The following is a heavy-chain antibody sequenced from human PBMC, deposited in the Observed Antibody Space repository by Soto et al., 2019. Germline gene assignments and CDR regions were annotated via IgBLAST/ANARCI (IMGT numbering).Heavy chain of an antibody. Sequence: EVQLLESGGGLVQPGGSLRLSCAASGFTFSSYAMSWVRQAPGKGLEWVSAIRGSGGSTYYADSVKGRFTISRDNSKNTLYLQMNSLRAEDTAVYYCAKVRGRCSSTSCYRFDYWGQGTLVTVSS. D-gene: IGHD2-2*01. J-gene: IGHJ4*02. CDR1: GFTFSSYA. CDR3: AKVRGRCSSTSCYRFDY. V-gene: IGHV3-23*01. CDR2: IRGSGGST.